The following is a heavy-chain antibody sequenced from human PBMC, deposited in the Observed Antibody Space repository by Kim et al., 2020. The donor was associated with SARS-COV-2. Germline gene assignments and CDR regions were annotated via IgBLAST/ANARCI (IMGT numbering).Heavy chain of an antibody. Sequence: GGSLRLSCAASGFSFSSYGMHWVRQAPGKGLEWVAVISYDGRNKYYADSVKGRFTISRDNSKNTLYLQMNSLRAEDTAVYYCSKDRALSTNWFDPWGQGTLVTVSS. V-gene: IGHV3-30*18. CDR2: ISYDGRNK. CDR3: SKDRALSTNWFDP. J-gene: IGHJ5*02. CDR1: GFSFSSYG. D-gene: IGHD2-2*01.